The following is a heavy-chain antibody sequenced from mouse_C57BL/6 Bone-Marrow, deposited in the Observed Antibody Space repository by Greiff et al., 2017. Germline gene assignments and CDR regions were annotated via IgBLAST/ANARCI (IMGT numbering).Heavy chain of an antibody. CDR1: GYTFTSYW. D-gene: IGHD2-1*01. CDR2: IHPNSGST. J-gene: IGHJ4*01. V-gene: IGHV1-64*01. Sequence: QVQLQQPGAELVKPGASVTLSCKASGYTFTSYWMHWVKQRPGQGLEWIGMIHPNSGSTNYNEKFKSKATLTVDKSSSTAYMQLSSLTSEDSAVYYCARDGNYDYYAMDDWGKGTSVTVSS. CDR3: ARDGNYDYYAMDD.